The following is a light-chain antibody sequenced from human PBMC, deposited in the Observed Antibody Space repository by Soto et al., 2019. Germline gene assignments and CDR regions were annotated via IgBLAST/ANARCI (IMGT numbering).Light chain of an antibody. CDR1: QSVSSSY. J-gene: IGKJ2*01. Sequence: EIVLTQSPGTLSLSPGERATLSCRASQSVSSSYLAWYQQKPGQAPRLLIYDASSRATGIPDRFSGSGSGTDFTLTISRLEPEDFAFYYCQQYGSSLYTFGQGTKLEFK. V-gene: IGKV3-20*01. CDR3: QQYGSSLYT. CDR2: DAS.